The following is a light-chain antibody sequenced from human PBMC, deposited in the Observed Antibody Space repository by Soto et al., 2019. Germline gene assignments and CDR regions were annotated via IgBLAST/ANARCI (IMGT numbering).Light chain of an antibody. CDR2: AAS. CDR1: QSVSSN. J-gene: IGKJ1*01. Sequence: EIVMTQSPATLSVSPGDRAALSCRASQSVSSNLAWYQQKPGQAPRLLIYAASTRATGVPARFSGSGSGTEFTLTISRLQSEDFAVYYCQQCNDWPPTFGQGTKVDIK. CDR3: QQCNDWPPT. V-gene: IGKV3-15*01.